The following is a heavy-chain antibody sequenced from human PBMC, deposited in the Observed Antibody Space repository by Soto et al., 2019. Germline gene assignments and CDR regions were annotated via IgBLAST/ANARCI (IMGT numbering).Heavy chain of an antibody. CDR1: GGSISSYY. CDR2: VYYSGGT. CDR3: ARGVLVEGTSSPYMFDC. V-gene: IGHV4-59*01. J-gene: IGHJ4*02. D-gene: IGHD6-6*01. Sequence: QVQLQESGPGLVKPSETLSLTCTVSGGSISSYYWSWIRQPPGKGLEWIGYVYYSGGTNYNPSLKERVLILLDAPKNQFSLKLSSVIAADTAVYYCARGVLVEGTSSPYMFDCWCMGNQVTVSS.